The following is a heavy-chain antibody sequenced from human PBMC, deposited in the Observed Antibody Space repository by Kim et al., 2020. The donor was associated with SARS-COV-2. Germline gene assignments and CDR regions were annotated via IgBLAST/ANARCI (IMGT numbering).Heavy chain of an antibody. D-gene: IGHD1-1*01. CDR3: ARGGSWTFDC. V-gene: IGHV3-7*01. Sequence: GGSLRLSCAASGFTFGDFWMNWVRRAPGKELEFVASIKPDGSENFYADSVKGRFTIARDNGKNSLYLQMNSLRADDTAVYHCARGGSWTFDCWGRRTLVT. CDR2: IKPDGSEN. CDR1: GFTFGDFW. J-gene: IGHJ4*02.